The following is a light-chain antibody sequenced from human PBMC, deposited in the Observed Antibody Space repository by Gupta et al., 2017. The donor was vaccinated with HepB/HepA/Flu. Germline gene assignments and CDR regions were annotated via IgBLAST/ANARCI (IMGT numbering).Light chain of an antibody. CDR2: EVS. CDR3: CSYAGSSPRSVV. Sequence: QSALTQPASVSGSPGQSITISCTGTSSDVGSYNLVSWYQQHPGKAPKLMIYEVSKRPSGVSNRFSGSKSGNTASLTISGLQAEDEADYYCCSYAGSSPRSVVFGGGTKLTVL. CDR1: SSDVGSYNL. J-gene: IGLJ2*01. V-gene: IGLV2-23*02.